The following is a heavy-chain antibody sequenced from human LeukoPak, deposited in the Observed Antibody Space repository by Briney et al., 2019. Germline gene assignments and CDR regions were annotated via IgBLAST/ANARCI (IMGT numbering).Heavy chain of an antibody. Sequence: GASVTVSCKASGYTFTSYDINWVRQATGQGLEWMGWMNPNSGNTGYAQKFQGRVTITRNTSISTAYMELSSLRSEDTAVYYCARGGLSHTIFGVVIMAPQHMDVWGKGTTVTVSS. CDR2: MNPNSGNT. CDR1: GYTFTSYD. D-gene: IGHD3-3*01. CDR3: ARGGLSHTIFGVVIMAPQHMDV. J-gene: IGHJ6*03. V-gene: IGHV1-8*03.